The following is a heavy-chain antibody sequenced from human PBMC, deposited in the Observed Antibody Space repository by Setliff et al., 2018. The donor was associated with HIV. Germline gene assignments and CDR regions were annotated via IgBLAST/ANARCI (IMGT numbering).Heavy chain of an antibody. CDR2: ISGLGGGTI. D-gene: IGHD6-19*01. Sequence: PGGSLRLSCATSGFTFDSYSIIWVRQAPGKGLEWVSYISGLGGGTIYYADSVRGRFTISRDDAEKSVYLQMNSLRAEDTAVYYCARAVHSGWYYFDYWGQGTLVTVSS. CDR1: GFTFDSYS. V-gene: IGHV3-48*01. J-gene: IGHJ4*02. CDR3: ARAVHSGWYYFDY.